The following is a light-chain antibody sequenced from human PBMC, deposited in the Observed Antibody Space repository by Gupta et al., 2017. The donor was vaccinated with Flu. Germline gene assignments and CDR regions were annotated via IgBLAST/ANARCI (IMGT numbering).Light chain of an antibody. CDR1: HSISSW. V-gene: IGKV1-5*03. CDR2: KAS. J-gene: IGKJ5*01. Sequence: DIQITQSPCTLSASLGDRVTITCRASHSISSWLAWYQQKPGKAPKLLVYKASSLESGVPSRFSGSGSGTEFTLTISSLQPEDFATYYCQQYNSYSITFGQGTRLEIK. CDR3: QQYNSYSIT.